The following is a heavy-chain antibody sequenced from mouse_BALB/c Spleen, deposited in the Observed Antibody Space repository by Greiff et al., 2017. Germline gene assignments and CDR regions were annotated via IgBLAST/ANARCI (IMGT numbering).Heavy chain of an antibody. J-gene: IGHJ2*01. D-gene: IGHD1-1*02. V-gene: IGHV1S56*01. CDR3: EEYYGDY. Sequence: QVQLQQSGPELVKPGASVKMSCKASGYTFTSYYIHWVKQRPGQGLEWIGWIYPGDGSTKYNEKFKGKTTLTADKSSSTAYMLLSSLTSEDSAIYFCEEYYGDYWGQGTTLTVSS. CDR1: GYTFTSYY. CDR2: IYPGDGST.